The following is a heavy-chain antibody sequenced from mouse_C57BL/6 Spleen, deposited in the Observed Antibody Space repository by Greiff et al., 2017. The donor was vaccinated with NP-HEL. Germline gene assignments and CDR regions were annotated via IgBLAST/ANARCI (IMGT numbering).Heavy chain of an antibody. J-gene: IGHJ4*01. Sequence: QVQLQQSGAELVRPGTSVKVSCKASGYAFTNYLIEWVKQRPGQGLEWIGVINPGSGGTNYNEKFEGKATLTADKSSSTAYMQLSSLTSEDSAVYFCARKEVLYDGHYYAMDYWGQGTSVTVSS. V-gene: IGHV1-54*01. CDR2: INPGSGGT. CDR1: GYAFTNYL. D-gene: IGHD2-3*01. CDR3: ARKEVLYDGHYYAMDY.